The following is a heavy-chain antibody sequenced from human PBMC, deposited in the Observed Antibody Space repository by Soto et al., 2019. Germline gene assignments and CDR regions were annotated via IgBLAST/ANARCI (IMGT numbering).Heavy chain of an antibody. D-gene: IGHD2-15*01. J-gene: IGHJ6*02. Sequence: GGSLRLSCAASGFTFNTYWMHWVRQAPGKGLVWVSRINSNGSTTTYADSVKGRFTISRDNAKNTLYLQMNSLRADDTAMYSCTRDGGGNFYYGMDVWGQVTTVTVCS. CDR3: TRDGGGNFYYGMDV. CDR1: GFTFNTYW. V-gene: IGHV3-74*01. CDR2: INSNGSTT.